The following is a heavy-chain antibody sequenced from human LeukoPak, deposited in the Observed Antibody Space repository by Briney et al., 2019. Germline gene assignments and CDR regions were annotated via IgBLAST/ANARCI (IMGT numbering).Heavy chain of an antibody. CDR3: ARDANLFSTQTGFAP. Sequence: SETLSLTCTVSGGSINSYYWTWIRQPPGKALEWIGYIYYSGSTYYNPSLKSRVTISLDTSKNQFSLKLSSVTAADTAVYYCARDANLFSTQTGFAPWARGPPVTVSS. CDR1: GGSINSYY. V-gene: IGHV4-59*01. J-gene: IGHJ5*02. D-gene: IGHD1-14*01. CDR2: IYYSGST.